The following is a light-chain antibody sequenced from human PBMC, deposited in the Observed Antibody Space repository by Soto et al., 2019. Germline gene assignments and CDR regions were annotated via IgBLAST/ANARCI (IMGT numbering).Light chain of an antibody. J-gene: IGLJ1*01. V-gene: IGLV3-21*02. CDR1: NIGSKS. Sequence: SYELTQPPSVSVAPGQTARITCGGNNIGSKSVHWYQQKPGQAHVLVVYDDSDRPSGIPERFSGSNSGNTATLTISRVEAGDEADYYCQVWDNSADHNYVFGTGTKVTVL. CDR3: QVWDNSADHNYV. CDR2: DDS.